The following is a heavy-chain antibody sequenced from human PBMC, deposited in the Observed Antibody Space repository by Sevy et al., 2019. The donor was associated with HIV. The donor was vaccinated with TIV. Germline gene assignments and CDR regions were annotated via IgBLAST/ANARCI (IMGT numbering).Heavy chain of an antibody. CDR2: ISPRGGST. J-gene: IGHJ3*01. D-gene: IGHD3-22*01. CDR1: GYTFTSYY. Sequence: ASVKVSCKASGYTFTSYYMHWVRQAPGQGLEWMGIISPRGGSTSYAQKFQSRVTMTRDTSTSTVYMEPSSLRSEDTAVYYCARDKTYYYDSSGYSPDAFDFWGQGTMVTVSS. CDR3: ARDKTYYYDSSGYSPDAFDF. V-gene: IGHV1-46*01.